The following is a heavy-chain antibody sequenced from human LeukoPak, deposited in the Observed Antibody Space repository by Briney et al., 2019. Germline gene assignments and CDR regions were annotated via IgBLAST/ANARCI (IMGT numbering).Heavy chain of an antibody. V-gene: IGHV4-59*01. D-gene: IGHD2-2*01. Sequence: PSETLSLTCTVSGGSINSYYWSWIRQPPGKGLDWIGYIYYSGSTNYNPSLKSRVTISVDTSKNQFSLKLSSVTAADTAVYYCARGAIVVVPAASVRPNWFDPWGQGTLVTVSS. J-gene: IGHJ5*02. CDR3: ARGAIVVVPAASVRPNWFDP. CDR1: GGSINSYY. CDR2: IYYSGST.